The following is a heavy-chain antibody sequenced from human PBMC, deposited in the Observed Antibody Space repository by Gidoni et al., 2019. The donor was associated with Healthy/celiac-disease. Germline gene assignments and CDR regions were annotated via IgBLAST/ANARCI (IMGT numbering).Heavy chain of an antibody. Sequence: QVQLVQSGAEFTKPGSSLKVSCKASGGTFSSYAISWVRKAPGQGLEWMGGIITIFGTANYAQKFQGRVTITADKATSTAYMELSSLRYEDKAGYYWARGRIVVGTATLYYYYGRDGWGQGTKVTVSS. CDR1: GGTFSSYA. CDR3: ARGRIVVGTATLYYYYGRDG. D-gene: IGHD2-21*02. V-gene: IGHV1-69*06. J-gene: IGHJ6*02. CDR2: IITIFGTA.